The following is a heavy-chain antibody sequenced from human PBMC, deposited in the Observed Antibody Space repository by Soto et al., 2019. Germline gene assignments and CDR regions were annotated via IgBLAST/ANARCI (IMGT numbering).Heavy chain of an antibody. CDR1: GYTFTSYA. CDR2: INAGNGNT. V-gene: IGHV1-3*01. J-gene: IGHJ3*02. Sequence: ASVKVSCKASGYTFTSYAMHWVRQAPGQRLDWMGWINAGNGNTKYSQKFQGRVTITRDTSASTAYMELSSLRSEDTAVYYCARNRGVDAFDIWGQGTMVTVSS. CDR3: ARNRGVDAFDI. D-gene: IGHD2-15*01.